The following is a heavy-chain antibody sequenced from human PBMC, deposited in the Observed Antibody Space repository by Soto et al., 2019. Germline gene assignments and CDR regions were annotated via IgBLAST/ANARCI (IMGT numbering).Heavy chain of an antibody. Sequence: EVQLVETGGGLIQPGGSLTLSCAASAFTVSSNYMSRVRQAPGNGQEWVSVIYSGGGTDYSDSVKGRFTISRDNSKNTLYLQMNSLRAEDTAGYYCARGRGMATIVYWGQGTLVTVSS. CDR1: AFTVSSNY. J-gene: IGHJ4*02. D-gene: IGHD5-12*01. CDR3: ARGRGMATIVY. CDR2: IYSGGGT. V-gene: IGHV3-53*02.